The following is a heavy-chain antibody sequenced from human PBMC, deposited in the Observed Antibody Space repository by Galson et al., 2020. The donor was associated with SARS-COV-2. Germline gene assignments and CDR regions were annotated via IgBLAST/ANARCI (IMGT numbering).Heavy chain of an antibody. CDR1: GYRFNTHW. CDR2: IYPGDSDT. J-gene: IGHJ5*02. Sequence: GESLKISCKGSGYRFNTHWIGWIRQKPGKGLEWMGIIYPGDSDTRYSPSFQGQVTISADKSINTAYLQWSSLQASDTAMYYCATRPTIFRVGEAPWGQGTLVTVSA. CDR3: ATRPTIFRVGEAP. D-gene: IGHD3-3*01. V-gene: IGHV5-51*01.